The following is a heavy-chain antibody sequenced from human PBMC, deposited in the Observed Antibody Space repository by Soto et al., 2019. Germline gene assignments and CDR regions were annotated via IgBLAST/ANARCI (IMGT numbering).Heavy chain of an antibody. J-gene: IGHJ1*01. Sequence: ASVKVSCKASGGTFSSYPISWVRQAPGQGLEWMGRIIPILGIANYAQKFQGRVPITADKSTSTAYMELSSLRSEDTAVYYCARGGTYCSGGSCYSSAEYFQHWGQGTLVTVSS. V-gene: IGHV1-69*04. CDR1: GGTFSSYP. CDR3: ARGGTYCSGGSCYSSAEYFQH. D-gene: IGHD2-15*01. CDR2: IIPILGIA.